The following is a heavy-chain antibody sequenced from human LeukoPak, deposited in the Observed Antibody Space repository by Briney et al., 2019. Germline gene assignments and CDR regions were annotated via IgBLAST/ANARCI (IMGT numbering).Heavy chain of an antibody. J-gene: IGHJ4*02. Sequence: PGGSLRLSCAASGFTFSSYWMHWVRQAPEKGLVWVSRINSDGSSTTYADSVKGRFTISRDNAKNTLYLQMNSLRAEDTAVYYCARALYGNYFDYWGQGTLVTVSS. CDR2: INSDGSST. D-gene: IGHD3-10*01. CDR1: GFTFSSYW. V-gene: IGHV3-74*01. CDR3: ARALYGNYFDY.